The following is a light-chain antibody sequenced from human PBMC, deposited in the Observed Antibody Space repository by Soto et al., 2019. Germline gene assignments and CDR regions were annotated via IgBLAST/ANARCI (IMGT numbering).Light chain of an antibody. J-gene: IGLJ1*01. CDR2: DVS. Sequence: QSALTQPRSVSGSPGQSVTISCTGTSSDVGGYNYVSWYQQHPGKAPKLTIYDVSKRPSGVPDRFSGSKSGNTASLTISGLQAEDEADYYCCSYAGNDDVFGTGTKVTVL. CDR1: SSDVGGYNY. CDR3: CSYAGNDDV. V-gene: IGLV2-11*01.